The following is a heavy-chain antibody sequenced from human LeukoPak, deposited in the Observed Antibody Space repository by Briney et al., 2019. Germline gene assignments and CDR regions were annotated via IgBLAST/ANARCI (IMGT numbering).Heavy chain of an antibody. D-gene: IGHD3-10*01. CDR2: INHSGST. V-gene: IGHV4-34*01. J-gene: IGHJ4*02. CDR1: GGSFSGYY. Sequence: SETLSLICAVYGGSFSGYYWSWIRQPPGKGLEWIGEINHSGSTNYNPSLKSRVTISVDTSKNQFSLKLSSVTAADTAVYYCARGRFNYYGSGSYYNPGPTHDYWGQGTLVTVSS. CDR3: ARGRFNYYGSGSYYNPGPTHDY.